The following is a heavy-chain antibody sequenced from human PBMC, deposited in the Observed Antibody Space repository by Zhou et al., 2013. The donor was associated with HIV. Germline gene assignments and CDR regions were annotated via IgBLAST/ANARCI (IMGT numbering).Heavy chain of an antibody. Sequence: QVQLVQSGTEVKRPGSSVKISCKASGGTFSSYAINWVRQAPGQGLEWVGRIIPIFGTPDYARKFRGRVTMTRDTSTSTVNMQLGTLTSEDTAVYYCNRGMQRWVNDAFDIWGQGTMVTVSS. CDR3: NRGMQRWVNDAFDI. J-gene: IGHJ3*02. V-gene: IGHV1-69*05. D-gene: IGHD3-16*01. CDR1: GGTFSSYA. CDR2: IIPIFGTP.